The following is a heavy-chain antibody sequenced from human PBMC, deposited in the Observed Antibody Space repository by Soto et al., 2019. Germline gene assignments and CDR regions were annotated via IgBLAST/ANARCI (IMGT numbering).Heavy chain of an antibody. J-gene: IGHJ6*02. D-gene: IGHD2-21*01. V-gene: IGHV1-18*04. CDR3: ARDVFCGGAPACPDMDV. CDR2: ISGYNVST. Sequence: ASVKVSCKASGYTFSGYSITWVRQAPGQGLEWMGRISGYNVSTNYARTLRGSLTLTTDTSTSTAYMELRSLTSDDTAVYYCARDVFCGGAPACPDMDVWGQGTTVTVSS. CDR1: GYTFSGYS.